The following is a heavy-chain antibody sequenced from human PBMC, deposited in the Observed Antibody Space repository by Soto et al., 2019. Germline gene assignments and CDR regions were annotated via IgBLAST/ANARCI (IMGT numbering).Heavy chain of an antibody. V-gene: IGHV1-2*02. CDR3: ASSTDERGTSNY. CDR1: GYTFTGYY. D-gene: IGHD4-17*01. J-gene: IGHJ4*02. CDR2: INPNGGGT. Sequence: QVQLVQSGAEVKKPGASVKVSCKASGYTFTGYYLHWVRQAPGQGLEWMGWINPNGGGTNYAQKFQGRVTITADKSTSTAYMELSSLRSEDTAVYYCASSTDERGTSNYWGQGTLVTVSS.